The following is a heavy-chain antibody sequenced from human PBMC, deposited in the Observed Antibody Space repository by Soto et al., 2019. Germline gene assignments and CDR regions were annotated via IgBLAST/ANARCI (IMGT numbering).Heavy chain of an antibody. CDR1: GGSISSGGYY. Sequence: QVQLQESGPGLVKPSQTLSLTCTVSGGSISSGGYYWSWIRQHPGKGLEWIGYIYYSGSTYYNPSLKSRVTISVDTSKNQFSLMLSSVTAADTAVYYCARETTVTTGSAFDIWGQGTMVTVSS. D-gene: IGHD4-17*01. CDR3: ARETTVTTGSAFDI. CDR2: IYYSGST. J-gene: IGHJ3*02. V-gene: IGHV4-31*03.